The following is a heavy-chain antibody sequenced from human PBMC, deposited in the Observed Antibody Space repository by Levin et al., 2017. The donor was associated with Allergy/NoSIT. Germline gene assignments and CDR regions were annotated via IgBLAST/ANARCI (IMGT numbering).Heavy chain of an antibody. CDR1: GGSISGYF. CDR3: AREAGGSRQHDF. Sequence: SETLSLTCTVSGGSISGYFWSWIRQPAGKGLEWIGRIFSGGITNYNASLESRVTMSLDTSKNQFSLQLTSVTAADTAVYYCAREAGGSRQHDFWGQGTLVTVSS. CDR2: IFSGGIT. D-gene: IGHD2-15*01. V-gene: IGHV4-4*07. J-gene: IGHJ4*02.